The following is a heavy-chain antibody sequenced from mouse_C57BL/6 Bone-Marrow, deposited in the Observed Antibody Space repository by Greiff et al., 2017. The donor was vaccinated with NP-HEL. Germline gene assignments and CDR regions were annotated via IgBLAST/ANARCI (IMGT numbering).Heavy chain of an antibody. V-gene: IGHV6-6*01. Sequence: EVNVVESGGGLVQPGGSMKLSCAASGFTFSDAWMDWVRQSPEKGLEWVAEIGHKANNHATYYAESVKGRFTISRDDSKSSVYLQRISLRAEDTGIYYCTTAQATSWFAYWGQGTLVTVSA. CDR3: TTAQATSWFAY. J-gene: IGHJ3*01. D-gene: IGHD3-2*02. CDR1: GFTFSDAW. CDR2: IGHKANNHAT.